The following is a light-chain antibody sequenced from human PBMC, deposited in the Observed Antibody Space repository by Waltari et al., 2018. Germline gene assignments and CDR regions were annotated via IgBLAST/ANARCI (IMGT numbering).Light chain of an antibody. J-gene: IGKJ1*01. Sequence: DIQLTQSPSSLAASVGDRVTITCRASRTDSDFLNWYQQKPGSAPKLLIYAASTLQSGVPSRFKGSGSGTDFTLTINSLQPEDFATYYCQQSYNTPWTFGQGTLVQIK. CDR3: QQSYNTPWT. V-gene: IGKV1-39*01. CDR1: RTDSDF. CDR2: AAS.